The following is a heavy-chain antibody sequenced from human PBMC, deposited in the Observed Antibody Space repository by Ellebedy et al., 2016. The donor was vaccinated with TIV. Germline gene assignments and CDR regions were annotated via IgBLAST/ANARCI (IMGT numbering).Heavy chain of an antibody. V-gene: IGHV3-7*03. CDR1: GFTFSSYW. Sequence: GGSLRLSCAASGFTFSSYWMSWVRQAPGKGLEWVANIKQDGSIKYYVDSVKGRFTISRDNAKNSLYLQMNSLRAEDTALYYCAKDHSSAGYYFDYWGQGTLVTVSS. CDR3: AKDHSSAGYYFDY. D-gene: IGHD6-6*01. J-gene: IGHJ4*02. CDR2: IKQDGSIK.